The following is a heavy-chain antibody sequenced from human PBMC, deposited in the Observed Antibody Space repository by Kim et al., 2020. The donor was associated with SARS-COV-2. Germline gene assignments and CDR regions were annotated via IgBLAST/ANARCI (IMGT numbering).Heavy chain of an antibody. CDR2: ISYDGSNK. V-gene: IGHV3-33*05. Sequence: GGSLRLSCAASGFTFSSYGMHWVRQAPGKGLEWVAVISYDGSNKYYADSVKGRFTISRDNSKNTLYLQMNSLRAEDTAVYYCARLGYYYGSGSYPFFDYWGQGTLVTVSS. D-gene: IGHD3-10*01. CDR3: ARLGYYYGSGSYPFFDY. CDR1: GFTFSSYG. J-gene: IGHJ4*02.